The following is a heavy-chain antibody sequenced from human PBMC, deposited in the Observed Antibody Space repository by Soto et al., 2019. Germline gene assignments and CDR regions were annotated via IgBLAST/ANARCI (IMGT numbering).Heavy chain of an antibody. CDR1: GGSFSCYY. V-gene: IGHV4-34*01. CDR3: ARGLWVFNWFDP. D-gene: IGHD3-10*01. CDR2: INHSGST. J-gene: IGHJ5*02. Sequence: SETLSLTCAVYGGSFSCYYWSWIRQPPGKGLEWIGEINHSGSTSYNPSLKSQVTISVDTSKNQFSLKLSSLTAADTAVYYCARGLWVFNWFDPWGQGTLVTVSS.